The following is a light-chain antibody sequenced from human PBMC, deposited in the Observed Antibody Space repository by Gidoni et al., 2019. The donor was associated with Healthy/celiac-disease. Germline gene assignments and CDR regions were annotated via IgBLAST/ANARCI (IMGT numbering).Light chain of an antibody. CDR3: QAWDSSTVV. CDR2: QDS. V-gene: IGLV3-1*01. CDR1: KLGDKY. Sequence: SYELTQPPSVSVSPGQTASITCSGDKLGDKYACWYQQKPCQSPVLVIYQDSKRPSGIHERFAGSNSGNTATLTISGTQAMDEADYYCQAWDSSTVVFGGGTKLTVL. J-gene: IGLJ2*01.